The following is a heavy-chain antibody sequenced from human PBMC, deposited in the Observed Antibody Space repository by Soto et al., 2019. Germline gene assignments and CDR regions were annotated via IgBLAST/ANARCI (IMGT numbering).Heavy chain of an antibody. V-gene: IGHV1-69*12. D-gene: IGHD3-10*01. J-gene: IGHJ6*02. Sequence: QVQLVQSGAEVKKPGSSVKVSCKASGGTFSSYAISWGRQAPGQGLAWMGGIIPIFGTANYAQKFQGRVTIAADASTSTAYMELSSLRSEDTAVYYCARVGYYGSGSFRHLMDVSGQGTTVTVSS. CDR3: ARVGYYGSGSFRHLMDV. CDR1: GGTFSSYA. CDR2: IIPIFGTA.